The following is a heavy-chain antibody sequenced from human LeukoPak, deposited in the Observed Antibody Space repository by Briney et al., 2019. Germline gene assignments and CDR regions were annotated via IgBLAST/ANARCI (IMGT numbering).Heavy chain of an antibody. Sequence: SDTLSLTCTVSGGSISSYYWSWIRQPPGKGLEWIGYIYYSGSTNYNPSLKSRVTISVDTSKNQFSLKLSSVTAADTAVYYCARVSPIAVAAFDYWGREPWSPSPQ. D-gene: IGHD6-19*01. CDR2: IYYSGST. CDR1: GGSISSYY. CDR3: ARVSPIAVAAFDY. V-gene: IGHV4-59*07. J-gene: IGHJ4*02.